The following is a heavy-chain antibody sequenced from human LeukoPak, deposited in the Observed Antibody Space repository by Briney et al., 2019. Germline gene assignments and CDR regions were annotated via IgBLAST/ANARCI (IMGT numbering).Heavy chain of an antibody. D-gene: IGHD1-26*01. CDR1: GGSFSGYY. CDR3: ARRSVGATIFDY. J-gene: IGHJ4*02. Sequence: SETLSLTCAVYGGSFSGYYWSWIRQPPGKGLEWIGEITHSGSTNYNPSLKSRVTISVDTSKNQFSLELSSVTAADTAVYYCARRSVGATIFDYWGQGTLVTVSS. V-gene: IGHV4-34*01. CDR2: ITHSGST.